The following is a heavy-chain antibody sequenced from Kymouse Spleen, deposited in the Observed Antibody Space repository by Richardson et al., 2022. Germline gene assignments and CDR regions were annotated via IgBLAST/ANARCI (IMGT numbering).Heavy chain of an antibody. CDR3: TRDSSSSGAYYYYGMDV. CDR1: GFTFSGSA. J-gene: IGHJ6*02. V-gene: IGHV3-73*02. CDR2: IRSKANSYAT. Sequence: EVQLVESGGGLVQPGGSLKLSCAASGFTFSGSAMHWVRQASGKGLEWVGRIRSKANSYATAYAASVKGRFTISRDDSKNTAYLQMNSLKTEDTAVYYCTRDSSSSGAYYYYGMDVWGQGTTVTVSS. D-gene: IGHD6-6*01.